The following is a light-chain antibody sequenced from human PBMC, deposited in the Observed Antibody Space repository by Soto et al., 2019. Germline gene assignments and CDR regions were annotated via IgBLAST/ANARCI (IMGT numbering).Light chain of an antibody. Sequence: QAVVTQPPSVSAAPGQMVTISCSGSSSNIENNYVTRYQQFPGTAPKLLIYDNNKRPSGIPDRFSGSKSGTSATLGITGLQTGDEADYYCGTWDSSLSAWVFGGGTKVTVL. CDR2: DNN. CDR3: GTWDSSLSAWV. V-gene: IGLV1-51*01. CDR1: SSNIENNY. J-gene: IGLJ3*02.